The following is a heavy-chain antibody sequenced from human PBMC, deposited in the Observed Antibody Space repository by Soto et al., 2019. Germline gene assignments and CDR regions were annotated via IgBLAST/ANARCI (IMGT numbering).Heavy chain of an antibody. CDR1: DYTFTSYG. J-gene: IGHJ4*02. D-gene: IGHD1-26*01. CDR3: ASGRYGDY. V-gene: IGHV1-18*01. CDR2: ISAHNGNT. Sequence: QVHLVQSGAEVKKPGASVKVSCKASDYTFTSYGITWVRHAPGQGLEWMGWISAHNGNTDYAQKLQGRVIVTRYTSTSTAYMELRSLRSDDTAVYYCASGRYGDYWGQGALVTVSS.